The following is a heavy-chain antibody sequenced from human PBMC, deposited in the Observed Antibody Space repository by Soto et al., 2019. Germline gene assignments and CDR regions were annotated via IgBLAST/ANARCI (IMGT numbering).Heavy chain of an antibody. CDR3: ARAGVVVVAATSGPDAFDI. J-gene: IGHJ3*02. CDR1: GGTLSSYA. V-gene: IGHV1-69*13. D-gene: IGHD2-15*01. CDR2: IIPIFGTA. Sequence: SVKVSCKASGGTLSSYAVSWVRQAPGQGLEWMGGIIPIFGTANYAQKFQGRVTITADESTSTAYMELSSLRSEDTAVYYCARAGVVVVAATSGPDAFDIWGQGTMLTVSS.